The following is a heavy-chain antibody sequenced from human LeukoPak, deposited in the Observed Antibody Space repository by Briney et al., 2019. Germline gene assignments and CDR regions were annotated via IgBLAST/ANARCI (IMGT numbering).Heavy chain of an antibody. J-gene: IGHJ4*02. V-gene: IGHV1-2*06. CDR2: INPNSGGT. Sequence: ASVKVSCKASGYTFTGYYMHWVRQAPGQGLESMGRINPNSGGTNYAQKFQGRVTMTEDTSTDTAYMELSSLRSEDTAVYYCATGTYYYDSSGSYYWGQGTLVTVSS. CDR3: ATGTYYYDSSGSYY. D-gene: IGHD3-22*01. CDR1: GYTFTGYY.